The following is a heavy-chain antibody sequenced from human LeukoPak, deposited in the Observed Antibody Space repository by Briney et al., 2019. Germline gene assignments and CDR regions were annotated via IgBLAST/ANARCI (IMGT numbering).Heavy chain of an antibody. CDR2: FIPILGIA. V-gene: IGHV1-69*04. D-gene: IGHD1-1*01. CDR3: ARGGNWKGSDRMKYGMDV. Sequence: AASGKLCCNASAATFSSYAISLERQAPGQGLEWMGRFIPILGIANYAQKFQGRVTITADKSTSTAYMELSSLRSEDTAVYYCARGGNWKGSDRMKYGMDVRGQGTPVTVS. J-gene: IGHJ6*02. CDR1: AATFSSYA.